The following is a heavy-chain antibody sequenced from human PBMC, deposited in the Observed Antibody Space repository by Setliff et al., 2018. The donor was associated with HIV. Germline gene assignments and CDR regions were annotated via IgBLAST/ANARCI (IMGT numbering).Heavy chain of an antibody. CDR3: ARVGERWLQFYYFDN. CDR1: GYTFTSYH. CDR2: INPSGGST. Sequence: ASVKVSCKASGYTFTSYHIHWVRQAPGQGLEWMGVINPSGGSTSYAQKFQGRVTMTRGTSPGTVYMELSGLRFEDTAMYYCARVGERWLQFYYFDNWGQGTLVTVSS. J-gene: IGHJ4*02. V-gene: IGHV1-46*01. D-gene: IGHD5-12*01.